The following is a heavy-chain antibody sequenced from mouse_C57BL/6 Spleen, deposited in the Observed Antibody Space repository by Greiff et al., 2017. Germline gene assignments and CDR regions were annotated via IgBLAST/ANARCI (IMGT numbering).Heavy chain of an antibody. Sequence: VQLQQSGAELVRPGASVTLSCKASGYTFTDYEMHWVKQTPVHGLEWIGAIDPETGGTAYNQKFKGKAILTADKSSSTAYMELRSLTSEDSAVYYCTRLGESAWFAYWGQGTLVTVSA. CDR1: GYTFTDYE. J-gene: IGHJ3*01. CDR2: IDPETGGT. V-gene: IGHV1-15*01. CDR3: TRLGESAWFAY.